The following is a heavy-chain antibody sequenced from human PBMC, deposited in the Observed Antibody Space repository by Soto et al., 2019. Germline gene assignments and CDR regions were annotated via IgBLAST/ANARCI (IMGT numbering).Heavy chain of an antibody. J-gene: IGHJ4*02. CDR1: GFTFSASA. Sequence: GGSLRLSCATSGFTFSASAMHWVRQVSGNGLEWIARIRSKANNYATIYAPSVKGRFTISRDDSENTVYLQMNSLKTEDTAIYYCAKQIYGGNSWGQGTLVTVSS. V-gene: IGHV3-73*01. CDR2: IRSKANNYAT. CDR3: AKQIYGGNS. D-gene: IGHD2-21*02.